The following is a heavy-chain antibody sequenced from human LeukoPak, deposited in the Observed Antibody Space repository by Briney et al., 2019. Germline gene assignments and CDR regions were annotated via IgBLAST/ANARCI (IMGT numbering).Heavy chain of an antibody. CDR3: AREGELQGVSYFDY. CDR1: GFTFRTYE. J-gene: IGHJ4*02. Sequence: SLRLSCATSGFTFRTYEMNWVRQAPGKGPEWVAVISYDGVNTNYADSVKGRFTFSRDNSKNTLYLQMNSLRAEDTAVYYCAREGELQGVSYFDYWGQGTLVTVSS. CDR2: ISYDGVNT. D-gene: IGHD1-7*01. V-gene: IGHV3-30*01.